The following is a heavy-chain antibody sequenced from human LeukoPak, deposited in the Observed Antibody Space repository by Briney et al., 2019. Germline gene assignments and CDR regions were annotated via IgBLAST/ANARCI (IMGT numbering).Heavy chain of an antibody. CDR3: ALIVGPADVDY. J-gene: IGHJ4*02. CDR1: GFTFSNYW. Sequence: PGGSLRLSCAASGFTFSNYWMHWVRQAPGKGLVWVSRINSDASSTRYADSVKGRFTISRDNAKNTLYLQMNSLRAEDTAVYYCALIVGPADVDYWGQGTLVTVSS. D-gene: IGHD1-26*01. CDR2: INSDASST. V-gene: IGHV3-74*01.